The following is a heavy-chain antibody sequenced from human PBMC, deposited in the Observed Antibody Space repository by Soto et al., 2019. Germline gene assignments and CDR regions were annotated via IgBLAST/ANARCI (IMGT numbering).Heavy chain of an antibody. CDR3: ARKEDGYNRLFDY. D-gene: IGHD5-12*01. V-gene: IGHV4-39*01. CDR1: GVSVNSRGYY. Sequence: SETLSLTCTVSGVSVNSRGYYWGWIRQPPGKGLEWIESMFYSGTTYYNPSLKSRITIAVDSSKNQFSLSLSSVTAADTAFYYCARKEDGYNRLFDYWGQGILVTVSS. J-gene: IGHJ4*02. CDR2: MFYSGTT.